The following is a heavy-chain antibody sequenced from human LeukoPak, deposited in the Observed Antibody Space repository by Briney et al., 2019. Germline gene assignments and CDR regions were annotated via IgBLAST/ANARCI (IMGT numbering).Heavy chain of an antibody. J-gene: IGHJ4*02. D-gene: IGHD6-19*01. V-gene: IGHV5-51*01. Sequence: GASLKISCKGSGYSFTSYWIGWVRQMPGKGLEWMGIIYPGDSDTRYSPSFQGQVTISADKSISTAYLQWSSLKASDTAMYYCARAYPSSGWPPGHFDYWGQGTLVTVSS. CDR3: ARAYPSSGWPPGHFDY. CDR2: IYPGDSDT. CDR1: GYSFTSYW.